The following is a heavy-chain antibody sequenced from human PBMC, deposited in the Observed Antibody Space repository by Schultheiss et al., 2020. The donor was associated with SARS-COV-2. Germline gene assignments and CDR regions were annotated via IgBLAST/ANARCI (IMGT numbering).Heavy chain of an antibody. CDR2: IYHSGST. Sequence: SETLSLTCAVSGGSISSSNWWSWVRQPPGKGLEWIGEIYHSGSTNYNPSLKSRVTISVDMSKNQFSLKLSSVTAADTAVYYCARGLGRVYPRSIVVVPAAGAEYFQHWGQGTLVTVSS. V-gene: IGHV4-4*02. CDR1: GGSISSSNW. D-gene: IGHD2-2*01. CDR3: ARGLGRVYPRSIVVVPAAGAEYFQH. J-gene: IGHJ1*01.